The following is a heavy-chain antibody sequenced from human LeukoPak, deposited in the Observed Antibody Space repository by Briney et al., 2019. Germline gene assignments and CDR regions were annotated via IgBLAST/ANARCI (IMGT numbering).Heavy chain of an antibody. CDR3: ARGTKGGHLDY. CDR2: IYSGGST. Sequence: GGSLRLSCAASGFTVSSNYMSWVRQAPGKGLEWVSVIYSGGSTYYADSVKGRFTISRDNSKNTLYLQMNSQRAEDTAVYYCARGTKGGHLDYWGQGTLVTVSS. J-gene: IGHJ4*02. V-gene: IGHV3-53*01. CDR1: GFTVSSNY. D-gene: IGHD1-1*01.